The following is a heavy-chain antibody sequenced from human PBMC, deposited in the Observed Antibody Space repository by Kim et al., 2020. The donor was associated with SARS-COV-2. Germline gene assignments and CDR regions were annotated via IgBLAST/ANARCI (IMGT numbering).Heavy chain of an antibody. CDR3: ARLLVGEFYYGMDV. J-gene: IGHJ6*02. Sequence: ADSVKGRFTISRDNAENSLSLQMHGLRAEDTAVYDCARLLVGEFYYGMDVWGQGTTVTVSS. D-gene: IGHD2-8*02. V-gene: IGHV3-11*03.